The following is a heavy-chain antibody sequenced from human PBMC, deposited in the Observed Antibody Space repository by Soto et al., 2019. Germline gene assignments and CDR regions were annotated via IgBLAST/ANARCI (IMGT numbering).Heavy chain of an antibody. Sequence: QVQLVESGGGVVQPGRSLRLSCAASGFTFSSYAMHWVRQAPGKGLEWLAAISFDGNNKYYADAVKDRFTISRDNSRNTLHVQMNSLRTEDTAVYYCGKHRRFAHGYNLRFDYWGQGTLVIVSS. CDR2: ISFDGNNK. D-gene: IGHD5-12*01. J-gene: IGHJ4*02. CDR1: GFTFSSYA. CDR3: GKHRRFAHGYNLRFDY. V-gene: IGHV3-30-3*02.